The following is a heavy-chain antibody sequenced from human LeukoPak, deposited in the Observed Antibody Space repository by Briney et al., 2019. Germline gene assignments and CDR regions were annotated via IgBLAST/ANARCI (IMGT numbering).Heavy chain of an antibody. CDR1: GGSISTDYYY. Sequence: SETLSLTCTVSGGSISTDYYYWSWNRQPAGKGLEWIGRIYTSGDTNYNPSLKSRVTMSVDTSKNQFSLELGSVSAADTAVYYCARARYNWNHVDYWGQGTLVTVTS. D-gene: IGHD1-14*01. CDR2: IYTSGDT. CDR3: ARARYNWNHVDY. V-gene: IGHV4-61*02. J-gene: IGHJ4*02.